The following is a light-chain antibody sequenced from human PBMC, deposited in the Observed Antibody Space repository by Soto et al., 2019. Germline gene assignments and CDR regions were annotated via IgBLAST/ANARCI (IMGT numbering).Light chain of an antibody. CDR1: QSISIY. V-gene: IGKV1-39*01. Sequence: DIQMTQSPYSLSASXGDRVXITCRASQSISIYVNGDQQKPGTAPQXXSDTASSLQRVGPSMFSGIGSGTDFTLSSSSLQPADFATYSCQHTSRGTRTFGGGTNVENK. J-gene: IGKJ4*01. CDR2: TAS. CDR3: QHTSRGTRT.